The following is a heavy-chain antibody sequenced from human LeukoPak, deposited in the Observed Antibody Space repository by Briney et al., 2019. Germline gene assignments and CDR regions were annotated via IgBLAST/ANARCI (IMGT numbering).Heavy chain of an antibody. V-gene: IGHV7-4-1*02. J-gene: IGHJ6*02. CDR1: GYTFTSYA. CDR2: INTNTGNP. CDR3: ASPAYSSSWYPLSYYYYGMDV. D-gene: IGHD6-13*01. Sequence: ASVTVSCKASGYTFTSYAMNWVRQAPGQGLEWMGWINTNTGNPTYAQGFTGRFVFSLDTSASTAYLQISSLKAEDTAVYYCASPAYSSSWYPLSYYYYGMDVWGQGTTVTVSS.